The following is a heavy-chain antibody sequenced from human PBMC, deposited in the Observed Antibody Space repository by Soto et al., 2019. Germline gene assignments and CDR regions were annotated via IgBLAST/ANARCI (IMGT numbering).Heavy chain of an antibody. V-gene: IGHV4-31*03. CDR3: ARGITFGGVIDPHFDY. CDR2: IYYSGST. D-gene: IGHD3-16*02. J-gene: IGHJ4*02. Sequence: QVQLQESGPGLVKPSQTLSLTCTVSGGSISSGGYYWSWIRQHPGKGLEWSGYIYYSGSTYYNPSIKSRVTRSVDTSKNQFSLKLSSVTAADTAVYYCARGITFGGVIDPHFDYWGQGTLVTVSS. CDR1: GGSISSGGYY.